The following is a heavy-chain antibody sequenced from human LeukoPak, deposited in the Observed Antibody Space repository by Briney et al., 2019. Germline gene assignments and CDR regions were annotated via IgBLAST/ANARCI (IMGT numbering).Heavy chain of an antibody. D-gene: IGHD6-13*01. CDR2: IYYSGST. CDR1: GGSISSSSYY. V-gene: IGHV4-39*07. CDR3: ASQGSSFD. Sequence: PSETLSLTCTVSGGSISSSSYYWGWIRQPPGEGLEWIGSIYYSGSTYYNPSLKSRVTISVDTSKNQFSLKLSSVTAADTAVYYCASQGSSFDWGQGTLVTVSS. J-gene: IGHJ4*02.